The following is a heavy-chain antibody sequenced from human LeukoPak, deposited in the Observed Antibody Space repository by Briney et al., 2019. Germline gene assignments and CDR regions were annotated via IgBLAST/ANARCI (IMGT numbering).Heavy chain of an antibody. J-gene: IGHJ4*02. CDR1: GYIFSSYG. CDR2: ISAYNGDT. Sequence: ASVKVSCTTSGYIFSSYGINWVRQAPGQGLEWVGWISAYNGDTKYAQKLQGRVTMTTDTSTRTVYMELRTLRSDDTAVYYCARDSYDFLTGRYSGSGGDYWXQGTLVTVSS. D-gene: IGHD3-9*01. CDR3: ARDSYDFLTGRYSGSGGDY. V-gene: IGHV1-18*01.